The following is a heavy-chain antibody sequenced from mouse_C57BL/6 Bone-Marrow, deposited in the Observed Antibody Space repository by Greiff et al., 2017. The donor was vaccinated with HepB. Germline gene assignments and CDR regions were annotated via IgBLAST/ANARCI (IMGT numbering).Heavy chain of an antibody. CDR3: ARAPYDGYSYYYAMDY. Sequence: QVQLQQPGAELVKPGASVKMSCKASGYTFTSYWITGVKQRPGQGLEWIGDIYPGSGSTNYNEKFKSKATLTVDTSSSTAYMQLSSLTSEDSAVYYCARAPYDGYSYYYAMDYWGQGTSVTVSS. D-gene: IGHD2-3*01. V-gene: IGHV1-55*01. CDR1: GYTFTSYW. J-gene: IGHJ4*01. CDR2: IYPGSGST.